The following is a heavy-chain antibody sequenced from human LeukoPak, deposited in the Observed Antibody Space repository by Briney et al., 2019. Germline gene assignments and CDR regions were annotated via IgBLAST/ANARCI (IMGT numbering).Heavy chain of an antibody. Sequence: PSETLSLTCAVYGGSFSGYYWSWIRQPPGKGLEWIGEINHSGSTNYNPSLKSRVTISVDTSKNQFSLKLSSVTAADTAVYYCARGPGLYYYGSGSYLKRIERPLDYWGQGTLVTVSS. J-gene: IGHJ4*02. CDR3: ARGPGLYYYGSGSYLKRIERPLDY. D-gene: IGHD3-10*01. V-gene: IGHV4-34*01. CDR2: INHSGST. CDR1: GGSFSGYY.